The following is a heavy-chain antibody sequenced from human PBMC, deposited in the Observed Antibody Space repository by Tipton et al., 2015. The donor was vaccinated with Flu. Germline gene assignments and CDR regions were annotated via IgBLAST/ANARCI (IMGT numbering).Heavy chain of an antibody. CDR1: GGTFSSYA. CDR2: IIPILGIA. Sequence: QLVQSGAEVKKPGSSVKVSCKASGGTFSSYAISWVRQALGQGLEWMGRIIPILGIANYAQKFQGRVTITADKSTSTAYMELSSLRSEDTAVYYCARGSRDFWSGYSLHDAFDIWGQGTMVTVSS. D-gene: IGHD3-3*01. J-gene: IGHJ3*02. V-gene: IGHV1-69*09. CDR3: ARGSRDFWSGYSLHDAFDI.